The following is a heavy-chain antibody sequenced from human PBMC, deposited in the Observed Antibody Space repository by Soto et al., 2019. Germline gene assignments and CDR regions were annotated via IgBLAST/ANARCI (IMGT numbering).Heavy chain of an antibody. CDR1: GGTFSSYA. Sequence: SVKVSFKASGGTFSSYAVSWVRQAPGQGLEWMGGIIPIFGTANYAQKFQGRVTITADESTSTAYMELSSLRSGDTAVYYCARVGGHYYDSSGYYRPLDYWGQGTLVTVSS. CDR3: ARVGGHYYDSSGYYRPLDY. V-gene: IGHV1-69*13. CDR2: IIPIFGTA. D-gene: IGHD3-22*01. J-gene: IGHJ4*02.